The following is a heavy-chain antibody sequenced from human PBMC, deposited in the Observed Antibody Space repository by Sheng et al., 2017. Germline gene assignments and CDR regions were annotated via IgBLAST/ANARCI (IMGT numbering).Heavy chain of an antibody. CDR3: AREAHYDILTGYYHPYYYYYYMDV. CDR1: GFTFSSYS. D-gene: IGHD3-9*01. V-gene: IGHV3-48*01. J-gene: IGHJ6*03. Sequence: GGSLRLSCAASGFTFSSYSMNWVRQAPGKGLEWVSYISSSSSTIYYADSVKGRFTISRDNAKNSLYLQMNSLRAEDTAVYYCAREAHYDILTGYYHPYYYYYYMDVWGKGPRSPSP. CDR2: ISSSSSTI.